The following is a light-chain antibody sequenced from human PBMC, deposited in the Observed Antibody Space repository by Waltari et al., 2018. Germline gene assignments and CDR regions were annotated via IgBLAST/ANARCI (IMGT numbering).Light chain of an antibody. CDR1: QRISSY. CDR2: GAS. CDR3: QQSYSTPRT. Sequence: DIQMTQSPSSLSASVGDRVTITCLASQRISSYLNWYQQKPGKAPKLLISGASSWQSGVPSRFFGSGSGTDFTLTISSLQPEDFATYYCQQSYSTPRTFGQGTKLEI. V-gene: IGKV1-39*01. J-gene: IGKJ2*01.